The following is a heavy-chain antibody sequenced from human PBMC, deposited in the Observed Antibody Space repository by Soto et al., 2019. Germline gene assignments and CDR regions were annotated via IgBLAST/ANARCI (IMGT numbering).Heavy chain of an antibody. CDR2: IYYSGST. V-gene: IGHV4-31*03. CDR1: GGSISSGGYY. D-gene: IGHD3-16*01. Sequence: SETLSLTCTVSGGSISSGGYYWSWIRQHPGKGLEWIGYIYYSGSTYYNPSLKSRVTISVDTSKNQFSLKLSSVTAADTAVYYCARSPSTFNAAFDIWGQGTMVTVSS. CDR3: ARSPSTFNAAFDI. J-gene: IGHJ3*02.